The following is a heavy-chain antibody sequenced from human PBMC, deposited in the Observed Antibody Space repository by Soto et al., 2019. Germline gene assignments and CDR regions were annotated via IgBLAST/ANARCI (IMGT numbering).Heavy chain of an antibody. J-gene: IGHJ5*02. CDR1: GFTFSSSA. D-gene: IGHD3-9*01. CDR2: IVVGSGNT. Sequence: SVKVSCKASGFTFSSSAVQWVRQARGQRLEWIGKIVVGSGNTSYAQKFQERVTITRDMSTSTAYMELSSLRSEDTAFYYCAAFDPGPMGFDPWGQGTLVTVSS. CDR3: AAFDPGPMGFDP. V-gene: IGHV1-58*01.